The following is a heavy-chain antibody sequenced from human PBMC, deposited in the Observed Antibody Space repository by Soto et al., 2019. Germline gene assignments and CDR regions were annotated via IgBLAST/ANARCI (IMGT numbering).Heavy chain of an antibody. V-gene: IGHV3-21*01. J-gene: IGHJ4*01. CDR2: IRSTGDYT. CDR1: DTASSGYA. Sequence: LPCAASDTASSGYAMHWVRLTPRKWLEWLSYIRSTGDYTSYADSVKGGFTFSRDNVTNSLYLQMSSLRAEDTAVYYCAKDPCYF. CDR3: AKDPCYF.